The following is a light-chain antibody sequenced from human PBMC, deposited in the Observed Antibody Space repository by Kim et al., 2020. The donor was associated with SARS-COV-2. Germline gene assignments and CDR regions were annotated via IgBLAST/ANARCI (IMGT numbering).Light chain of an antibody. J-gene: IGLJ2*01. V-gene: IGLV1-47*01. Sequence: ELTQPPSASGTPGQRVTISCSGSSSNIGSNYVYWYQQLPGTAPKLLIYRNNQRPSGVPDRFSGSKSGTSASLAISGLRSEDEADYYCAAWDDSLSAYVVFGGGTQLTVL. CDR1: SSNIGSNY. CDR2: RNN. CDR3: AAWDDSLSAYVV.